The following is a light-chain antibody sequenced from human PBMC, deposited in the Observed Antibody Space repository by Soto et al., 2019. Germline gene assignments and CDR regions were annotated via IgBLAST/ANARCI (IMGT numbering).Light chain of an antibody. CDR3: QQYSYYAT. J-gene: IGKJ1*01. Sequence: DIQMTQSPSTLSASVGDRVTITCRASQTISSWLAWYQQKPGKAPKLLIYKASTLESGVPSRFSGSGSGTGFTLTVTSLQPEDFATYYCQQYSYYATFGQGTKVEIK. CDR2: KAS. CDR1: QTISSW. V-gene: IGKV1-5*03.